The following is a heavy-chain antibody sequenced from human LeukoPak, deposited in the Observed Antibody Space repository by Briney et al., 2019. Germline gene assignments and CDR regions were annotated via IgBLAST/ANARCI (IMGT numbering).Heavy chain of an antibody. CDR1: GGSISSSSYY. Sequence: PSETLSLTCTVSGGSISSSSYYWGWIRQPPGKGLEWIGYIYHSGSTYYNPSLKSRVTISVDRSKNQFSLKLSSVTAADTAVYYCARTYERGNAYYFDYWGQGTLVTVSS. J-gene: IGHJ4*02. CDR2: IYHSGST. CDR3: ARTYERGNAYYFDY. V-gene: IGHV4-39*07. D-gene: IGHD1-1*01.